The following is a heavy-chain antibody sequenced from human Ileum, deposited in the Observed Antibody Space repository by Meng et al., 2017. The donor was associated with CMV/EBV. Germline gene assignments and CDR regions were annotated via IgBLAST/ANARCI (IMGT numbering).Heavy chain of an antibody. CDR3: ARLAAGISWFDP. CDR1: AGSMTSGGSY. D-gene: IGHD6-19*01. J-gene: IGHJ5*02. V-gene: IGHV4-31*02. CDR2: IYHSGST. Sequence: VSAGSMTSGGSYWSWIRQHPGKGLEWVGYIYHSGSTYYNPSLQSRATISIDTSKNQFSLKLSSVTAADTAVYYCARLAAGISWFDPWGQGSLVTVSS.